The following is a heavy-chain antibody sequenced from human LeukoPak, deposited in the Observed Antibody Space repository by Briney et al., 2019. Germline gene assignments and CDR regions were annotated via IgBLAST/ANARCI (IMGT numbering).Heavy chain of an antibody. D-gene: IGHD6-6*01. CDR2: IYTSGST. J-gene: IGHJ4*02. V-gene: IGHV4-61*02. CDR1: GGSISSGSYY. CDR3: AREGSSSSALDY. Sequence: SQTLSLTCTVSGGSISSGSYYWSWIRQPAGKGLEWIGRIYTSGSTNHNPSLKSRVTISVDTSKNQFSLKLSSVTAADTAVYYCAREGSSSSALDYWGQGTLVTVSS.